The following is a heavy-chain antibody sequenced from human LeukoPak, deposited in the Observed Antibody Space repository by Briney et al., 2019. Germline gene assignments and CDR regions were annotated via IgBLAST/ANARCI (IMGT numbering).Heavy chain of an antibody. J-gene: IGHJ4*02. CDR1: GLTFSSYE. CDR3: ARDRGTYGSGSDFDY. Sequence: GSLRLSCAASGLTFSSYEMNWVRQAPGKGLEWVSYISSSGSTIYYADSVKGRFTISRDNAKNSLYLQTNSLRAEDTAVYYCARDRGTYGSGSDFDYWGQGTLVTVSS. CDR2: ISSSGSTI. D-gene: IGHD3-10*01. V-gene: IGHV3-48*03.